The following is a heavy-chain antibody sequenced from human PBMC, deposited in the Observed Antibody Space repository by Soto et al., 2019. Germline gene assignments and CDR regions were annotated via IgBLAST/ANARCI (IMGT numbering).Heavy chain of an antibody. J-gene: IGHJ6*02. CDR2: IYPGDSDT. D-gene: IGHD3-10*01. V-gene: IGHV5-51*01. Sequence: PGESLKISCKGSGYSFTSYCIGWVRQMPGKGLEWMGIIYPGDSDTRYSPSFQGQVTISADKSISTAYLQWSSLKASDTAIYYCAGGGVRGVITRTRDYYGMDVWGQGTTVTVSS. CDR1: GYSFTSYC. CDR3: AGGGVRGVITRTRDYYGMDV.